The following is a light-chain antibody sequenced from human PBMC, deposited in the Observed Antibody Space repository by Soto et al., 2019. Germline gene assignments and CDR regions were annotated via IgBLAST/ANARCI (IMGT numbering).Light chain of an antibody. J-gene: IGLJ2*01. V-gene: IGLV1-40*01. Sequence: QSVLTQPPSVSGAPGQRVTIPCTGSSSNIGAGYDVHWYHQLPGTAPKLLIYGNSNRPSGVPDRFSGSKSGTSASLAITGLQADDEADYYCQSYDSSLSVVVFGGGTKVTVL. CDR3: QSYDSSLSVVV. CDR2: GNS. CDR1: SSNIGAGYD.